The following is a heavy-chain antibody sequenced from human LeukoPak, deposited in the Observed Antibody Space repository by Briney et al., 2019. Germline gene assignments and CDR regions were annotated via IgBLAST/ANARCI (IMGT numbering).Heavy chain of an antibody. CDR2: IDYSGST. Sequence: PSETLSLTCTVSGGSMRSHYWSWIRQTPGKGLEWIGYIDYSGSTRYNPSLQSRVTISVDTSKNQFSLKLTSVTATDTAVYYCARLINNDNSGDADTFDMWGQGTVVTVFS. V-gene: IGHV4-59*11. D-gene: IGHD3-22*01. CDR1: GGSMRSHY. CDR3: ARLINNDNSGDADTFDM. J-gene: IGHJ3*02.